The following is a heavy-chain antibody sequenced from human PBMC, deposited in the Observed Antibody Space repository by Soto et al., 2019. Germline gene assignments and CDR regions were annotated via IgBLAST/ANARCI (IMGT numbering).Heavy chain of an antibody. CDR2: ISYDGSNK. Sequence: ESGGGVVQPGRSLRLSCAASGFTFSSYGMHWVRQAPGKGLEWVAVISYDGSNKYYADSVKGRFTISRDNSKNTLYLQMNSLRAEDTAVYYCAKERRGYCSGGSCYLGRYFDLWGRGTLVTVSS. V-gene: IGHV3-30*18. D-gene: IGHD2-15*01. CDR1: GFTFSSYG. J-gene: IGHJ2*01. CDR3: AKERRGYCSGGSCYLGRYFDL.